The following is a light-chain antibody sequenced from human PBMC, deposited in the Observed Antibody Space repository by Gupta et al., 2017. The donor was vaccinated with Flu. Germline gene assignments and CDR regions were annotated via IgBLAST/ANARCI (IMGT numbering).Light chain of an antibody. V-gene: IGKV3-11*01. Sequence: EIVLTQSPATLSLSPGERATLSCRASQSVDTYLAWYQQRPGQAPRLLIYEASNRATGIPDRFSGSGSGTDFTLTISSLEPEDFAVYYCQQRRNWPPATFGGGTKVEI. J-gene: IGKJ4*01. CDR3: QQRRNWPPAT. CDR2: EAS. CDR1: QSVDTY.